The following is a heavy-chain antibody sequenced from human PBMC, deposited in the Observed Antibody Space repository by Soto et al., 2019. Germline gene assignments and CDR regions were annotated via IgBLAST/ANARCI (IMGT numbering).Heavy chain of an antibody. CDR2: IKPNSGGT. Sequence: ASVEVSFKASGYTFTGDYMHWVLQAPVQWLEWMGWIKPNSGGTNYAQKLQGLGTVTRDTSISTAYMDLSRLRSDGTAVYYCARVTQTSYGTDVWGQGTKVTXS. J-gene: IGHJ6*01. CDR1: GYTFTGDY. D-gene: IGHD2-2*01. CDR3: ARVTQTSYGTDV. V-gene: IGHV1-2*04.